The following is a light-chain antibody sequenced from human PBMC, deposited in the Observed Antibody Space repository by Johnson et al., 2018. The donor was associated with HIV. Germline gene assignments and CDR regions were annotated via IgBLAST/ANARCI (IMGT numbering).Light chain of an antibody. V-gene: IGLV1-51*01. Sequence: QSVLTQPPSVSAAPGRKVTISCSGSSSNIGNNYVSWYQQLPGTAPKLLIYDNNRRPSGIPDRFSGSKSGTSATLGIAGLQTGDEADYYCGTLDNGLSGYVFGSGTQVTVL. CDR3: GTLDNGLSGYV. CDR1: SSNIGNNY. J-gene: IGLJ1*01. CDR2: DNN.